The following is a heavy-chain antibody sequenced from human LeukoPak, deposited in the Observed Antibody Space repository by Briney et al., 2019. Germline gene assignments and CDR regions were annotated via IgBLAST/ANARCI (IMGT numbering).Heavy chain of an antibody. CDR2: IYSGGST. CDR3: ARGGIAARRPGYYFDY. CDR1: GFTVSSNY. J-gene: IGHJ4*02. Sequence: SGGSLRLSCAASGFTVSSNYMSWVRQDPGKGLEWVSVIYSGGSTYYADSVKGRFTISRDNSKNTLYLQMNSLRAEDTAVYYCARGGIAARRPGYYFDYWGQGTLVTVSS. V-gene: IGHV3-53*01. D-gene: IGHD6-6*01.